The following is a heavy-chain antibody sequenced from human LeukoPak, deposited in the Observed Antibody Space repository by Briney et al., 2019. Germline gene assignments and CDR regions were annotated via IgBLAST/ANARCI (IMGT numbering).Heavy chain of an antibody. D-gene: IGHD5-24*01. CDR1: GFTFSSYG. CDR3: AREMATIAYFDY. V-gene: IGHV3-30*03. CDR2: ISYDGSNK. J-gene: IGHJ4*02. Sequence: PGGSLRLSCAASGFTFSSYGMHWVRQAPGKGLEWVAVISYDGSNKYYADSVKGRFTISRDNSKNTLYLQMNSLRAEDTAVYYCAREMATIAYFDYWGQGTLVTVSS.